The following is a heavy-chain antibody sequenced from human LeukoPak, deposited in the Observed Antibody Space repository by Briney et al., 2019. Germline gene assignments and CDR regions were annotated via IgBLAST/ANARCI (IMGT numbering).Heavy chain of an antibody. CDR2: ISWNGDRI. CDR1: GFNFDGYA. Sequence: LPGGSLRLSCAASGFNFDGYALHWVRQPPGKGLEWVSGISWNGDRIGYADSVKGRFTISRDNAKSSLYLQMNSLKAEDTAFYFCAKDGGAGCSDDWCPHDSWGQGTLVAVSS. D-gene: IGHD3-9*01. V-gene: IGHV3-9*01. J-gene: IGHJ4*02. CDR3: AKDGGAGCSDDWCPHDS.